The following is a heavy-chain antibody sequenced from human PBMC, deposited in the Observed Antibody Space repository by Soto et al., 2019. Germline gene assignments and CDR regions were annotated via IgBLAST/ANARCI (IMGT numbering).Heavy chain of an antibody. D-gene: IGHD5-18*01. CDR1: GYTFTSYD. J-gene: IGHJ6*03. CDR3: ARTQLWLTYYYYYYMDV. CDR2: MNPNSGNT. Sequence: ASVKVSCKASGYTFTSYDINWVRQATGQGLEWMGWMNPNSGNTGYAQKFQGRVTMTRNTPISTAYMELSSLRSEDTAVYYCARTQLWLTYYYYYYMDVWGKGTTVTVSS. V-gene: IGHV1-8*01.